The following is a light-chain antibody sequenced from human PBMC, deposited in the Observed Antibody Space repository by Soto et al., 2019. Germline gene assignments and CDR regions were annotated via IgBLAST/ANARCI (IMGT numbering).Light chain of an antibody. CDR1: SSDIGAYDY. CDR2: DVS. Sequence: QSVLTQPASVSGSPGPSITISCTGTSSDIGAYDYVSWYQQHPGKAPELMIYDVSDRPSGISNRFSGSKSGNTASLTISGLQAEDEADYYCSSYTISTTWVFGGGTKLTVL. CDR3: SSYTISTTWV. V-gene: IGLV2-14*01. J-gene: IGLJ3*02.